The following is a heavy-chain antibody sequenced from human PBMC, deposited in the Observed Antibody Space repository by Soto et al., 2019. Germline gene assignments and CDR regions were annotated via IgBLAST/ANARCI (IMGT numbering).Heavy chain of an antibody. Sequence: QLQLQESGPGLVKPSETLSLTCTVSGGSISSSSYYWGWIRQPPGKGLEWIGSIYYSGSTYYNPSLKSRVTISGDTSKHQFSLKLSSVTAADTAVYYCARQGQWLEKYWYFDLWGRGTLVTVSS. V-gene: IGHV4-39*01. CDR3: ARQGQWLEKYWYFDL. J-gene: IGHJ2*01. D-gene: IGHD6-19*01. CDR2: IYYSGST. CDR1: GGSISSSSYY.